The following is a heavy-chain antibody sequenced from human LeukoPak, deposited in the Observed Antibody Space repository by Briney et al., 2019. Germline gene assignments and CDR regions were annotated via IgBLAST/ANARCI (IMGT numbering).Heavy chain of an antibody. V-gene: IGHV3-20*04. Sequence: PGGSLRLSCAASGFTFDDYGMSWVRQAPGKGLEWASGINWNGGRTGYADSVKGRFTISRDNAKKSLYVQMNSLRAEDTALYYCAREYYGSGSYYNVGYWGQGTLVTVSS. J-gene: IGHJ4*02. CDR1: GFTFDDYG. D-gene: IGHD3-10*01. CDR3: AREYYGSGSYYNVGY. CDR2: INWNGGRT.